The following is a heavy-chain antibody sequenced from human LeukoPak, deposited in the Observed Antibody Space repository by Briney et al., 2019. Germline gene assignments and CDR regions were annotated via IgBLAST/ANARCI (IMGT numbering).Heavy chain of an antibody. J-gene: IGHJ4*02. CDR2: ISWNSGSI. CDR3: AKDMDSRWELPFDY. CDR1: GFTFSNYN. Sequence: PGGSLRLSCAASGFTFSNYNMNWVRQAPGKGLEWVSGISWNSGSIGYADSVKGRFTISRDNAKNSLYLQMNSLRAEDTALYYCAKDMDSRWELPFDYWGQGTLVTVSS. D-gene: IGHD1-26*01. V-gene: IGHV3-9*01.